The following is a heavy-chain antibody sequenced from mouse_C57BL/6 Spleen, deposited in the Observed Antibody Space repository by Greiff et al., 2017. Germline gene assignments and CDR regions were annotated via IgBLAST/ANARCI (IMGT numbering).Heavy chain of an antibody. CDR1: GYTFTSYW. CDR2: IDPSDSYT. D-gene: IGHD1-1*01. J-gene: IGHJ4*01. V-gene: IGHV1-50*01. CDR3: ARSGITTVVARYAMDY. Sequence: VQLQQPGAELVKPGASVKLSCKASGYTFTSYWMQWVKQRPGQGLEWIGEIDPSDSYTNYNQKFKGKATLTVDTSSSTAYMQLSSLTSEDSAVYYCARSGITTVVARYAMDYWGQGTSVTVSS.